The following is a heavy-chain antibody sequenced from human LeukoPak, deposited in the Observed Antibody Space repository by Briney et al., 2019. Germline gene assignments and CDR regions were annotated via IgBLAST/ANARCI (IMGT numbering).Heavy chain of an antibody. Sequence: GGSLRLSCAASGFTFTDYWMSWVRQAPGKGLEWVANIKQDGSEKYYVDSVKGRFTISRDNAKNSLYLQMNSLRAEDTAVYYCARYDTMVRGVDYWGQGTLVTVSS. V-gene: IGHV3-7*01. D-gene: IGHD3-10*01. CDR3: ARYDTMVRGVDY. CDR1: GFTFTDYW. CDR2: IKQDGSEK. J-gene: IGHJ4*02.